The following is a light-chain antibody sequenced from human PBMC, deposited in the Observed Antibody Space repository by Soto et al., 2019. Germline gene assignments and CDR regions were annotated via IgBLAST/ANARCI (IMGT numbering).Light chain of an antibody. Sequence: EIVLTQSPGTLSLSPGERATLSCRASQSIGTNYLAWYQQKPGQAPRLLIYGTSSRATGISDRFSGSGSGTDFILTISRLEPEDFAVYYCHQYGSSGTFGQGTKVEIK. J-gene: IGKJ1*01. CDR1: QSIGTNY. CDR2: GTS. CDR3: HQYGSSGT. V-gene: IGKV3-20*01.